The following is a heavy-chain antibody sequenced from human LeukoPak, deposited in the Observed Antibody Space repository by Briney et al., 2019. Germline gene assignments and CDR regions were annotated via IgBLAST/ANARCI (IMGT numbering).Heavy chain of an antibody. CDR2: INHSGST. J-gene: IGHJ3*02. V-gene: IGHV4-34*01. CDR3: ARVVDTAMVTNHDAFEI. CDR1: GGSFSGYY. D-gene: IGHD5-18*01. Sequence: SETLSLTCAVYGGSFSGYYWSWIRQPPGKGLEWIGEINHSGSTNYNPSLKSRVTISVDTSKNQFSLKLSSVTAADTAVYYCARVVDTAMVTNHDAFEIWGQGTMVTVSS.